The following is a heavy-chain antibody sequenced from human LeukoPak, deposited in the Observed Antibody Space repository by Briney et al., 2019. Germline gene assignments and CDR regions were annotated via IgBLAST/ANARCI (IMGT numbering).Heavy chain of an antibody. CDR1: RFTFSTYG. Sequence: GGPLRLSCAASRFTFSTYGMHWVRQAPGKGLEWVAANNSGSTYYADSVKGRFTISRDNSKNTMYLQMNSLKGEDTAVYYCARRSNPPGRIDHWGQGTLVTVSS. V-gene: IGHV3-66*04. D-gene: IGHD1-14*01. CDR3: ARRSNPPGRIDH. J-gene: IGHJ4*02. CDR2: NNSGST.